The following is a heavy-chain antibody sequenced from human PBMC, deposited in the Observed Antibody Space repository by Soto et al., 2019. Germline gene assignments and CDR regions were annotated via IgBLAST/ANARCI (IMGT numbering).Heavy chain of an antibody. J-gene: IGHJ5*02. CDR1: GGTFSGYT. Sequence: ASVKVSCKASGGTFSGYTISWVRQAPGQGLEWMGRIIPILGIANYAQKFQGRVTITADKSTSTAYMELSSLRSEDTALYYCAADRDPSDPYNWFDPWGQGTPVTVSS. D-gene: IGHD2-21*02. CDR2: IIPILGIA. CDR3: AADRDPSDPYNWFDP. V-gene: IGHV1-69*02.